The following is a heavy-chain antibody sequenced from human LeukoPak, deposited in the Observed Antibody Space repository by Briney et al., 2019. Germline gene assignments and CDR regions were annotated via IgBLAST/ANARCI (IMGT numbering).Heavy chain of an antibody. CDR2: INHSGST. J-gene: IGHJ4*02. D-gene: IGHD3-22*01. V-gene: IGHV4-34*01. CDR3: ARAIYYDSTY. CDR1: GGSFSGYY. Sequence: SETLSLTCAVYGGSFSGYYWSWIRQPPGKGLEWIGEINHSGSTNYNPSLKSRVTISVDTSKNQFSLKLSSVTAADTAVYYCARAIYYDSTYWGQGTLVTVSS.